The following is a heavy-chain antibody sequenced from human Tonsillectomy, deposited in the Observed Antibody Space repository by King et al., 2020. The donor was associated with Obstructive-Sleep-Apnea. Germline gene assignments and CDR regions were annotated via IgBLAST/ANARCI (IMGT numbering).Heavy chain of an antibody. CDR2: ISAYNGNT. D-gene: IGHD6-19*01. CDR1: GYTFTSYG. V-gene: IGHV1-18*01. J-gene: IGHJ4*02. Sequence: QLVQSGAEVKKPGASVKVSCKASGYTFTSYGISWVRQAPGQGLEWMGWISAYNGNTNYAQKLQGRVTMTTDTSTSTAYMELRSLSSDDTAGYYCARVQEQWLPQTPDYWGQGTLVTVSS. CDR3: ARVQEQWLPQTPDY.